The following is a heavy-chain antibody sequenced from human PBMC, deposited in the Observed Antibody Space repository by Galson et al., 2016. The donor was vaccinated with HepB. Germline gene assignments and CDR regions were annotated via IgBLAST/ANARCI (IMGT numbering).Heavy chain of an antibody. CDR2: INAGNGDT. CDR3: ARYGSASYRSIDY. Sequence: SVRVSCTASGYTFTSYAMHWVRQAPGQGLEWMGRINAGNGDTTYSQKFQGKVTITRDTYASTAYMELSSLRSEDKAAYYCARYGSASYRSIDYWGQGTLVTVSS. CDR1: GYTFTSYA. J-gene: IGHJ4*02. V-gene: IGHV1-3*01. D-gene: IGHD6-19*01.